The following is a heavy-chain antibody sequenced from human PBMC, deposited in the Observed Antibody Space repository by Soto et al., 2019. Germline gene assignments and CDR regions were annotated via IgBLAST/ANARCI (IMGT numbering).Heavy chain of an antibody. CDR2: ISGSGGSK. CDR3: AKDDFGDYYYYMNV. Sequence: EVQLLESGGDLVQPGGSLRLSCVASGFTFSSYGMSWVRQAPGKGLEWVSGISGSGGSKYYADSLEGRFTISRDNSKNTLSLQMNSLRAEDTAVYHCAKDDFGDYYYYMNVWGNGTTVTVSS. J-gene: IGHJ6*03. D-gene: IGHD3-10*01. V-gene: IGHV3-23*01. CDR1: GFTFSSYG.